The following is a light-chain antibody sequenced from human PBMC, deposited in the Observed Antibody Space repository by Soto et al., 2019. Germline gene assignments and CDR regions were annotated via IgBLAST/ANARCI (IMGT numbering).Light chain of an antibody. CDR1: QGISSS. V-gene: IGKV1-9*01. CDR2: AAS. J-gene: IGKJ4*01. Sequence: DIHVTQSPSFLSASVGDRGTITCRASQGISSSLAWYQQKPGTAPKLLIYAASSLQSGVPSRFSGRGSGTEFTLTISSLQPEDFATYYCQQLNTYPLTFGGGTMVDVK. CDR3: QQLNTYPLT.